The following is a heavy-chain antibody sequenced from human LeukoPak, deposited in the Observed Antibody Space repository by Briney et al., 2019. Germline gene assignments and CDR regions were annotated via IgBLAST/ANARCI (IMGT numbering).Heavy chain of an antibody. D-gene: IGHD3-22*01. J-gene: IGHJ4*02. Sequence: PGGSLRLSCAASGFTFSRYWMHWVRQAPGKGLVWVSRINSDGSTTSYADSVKGRFTISRDNAKNTLYLQMNSLRAEDTAVYYCARFYRAYDRSAYYHFDYWRQGPLVTVSS. V-gene: IGHV3-74*01. CDR3: ARFYRAYDRSAYYHFDY. CDR2: INSDGSTT. CDR1: GFTFSRYW.